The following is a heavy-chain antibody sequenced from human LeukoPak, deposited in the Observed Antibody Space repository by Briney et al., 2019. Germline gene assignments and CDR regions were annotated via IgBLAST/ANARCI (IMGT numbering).Heavy chain of an antibody. CDR2: ISSSGSTI. D-gene: IGHD5-18*01. J-gene: IGHJ6*02. CDR3: ARDTAMAPSHYYYYYGMDV. CDR1: GGSFSGYY. Sequence: LSLTCAVYGGSFSGYYWSWIRQAPGKGLEWVSYISSSGSTIYYADSVKGRFTISRDNAKNSLYLQMNSLRAEDTAVYYCARDTAMAPSHYYYYYGMDVWGQGTTVTVSS. V-gene: IGHV3-11*01.